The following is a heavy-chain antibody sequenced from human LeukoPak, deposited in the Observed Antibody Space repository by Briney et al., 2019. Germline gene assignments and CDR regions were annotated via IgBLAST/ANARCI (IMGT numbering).Heavy chain of an antibody. J-gene: IGHJ6*03. D-gene: IGHD3-3*01. CDR2: MNPNSGNT. CDR3: ARDPGDYDFRGMDV. Sequence: ASVKVSCKASGYTFTSYDINWVRQATGQGLEWMGWMNPNSGNTGYAQKFQGRVTMTRNTSISTAYMELSSLRSEDTAVYYCARDPGDYDFRGMDVWGKGTTVTVSS. V-gene: IGHV1-8*01. CDR1: GYTFTSYD.